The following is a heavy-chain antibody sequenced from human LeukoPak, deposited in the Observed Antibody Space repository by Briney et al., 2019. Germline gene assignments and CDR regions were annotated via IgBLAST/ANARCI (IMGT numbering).Heavy chain of an antibody. CDR1: GYTFTSYY. CDR2: INPSGGST. D-gene: IGHD2-2*02. Sequence: ASVKVSCKASGYTFTSYYMHWVRQPPAQGREGMGIINPSGGSTSYAQKFQGRVTMTSDTSTSTVYMELSSLRSEDTAVYYCARGRIVVVPAAIVYYGMDVWGQGTTVTVSS. CDR3: ARGRIVVVPAAIVYYGMDV. V-gene: IGHV1-46*01. J-gene: IGHJ6*02.